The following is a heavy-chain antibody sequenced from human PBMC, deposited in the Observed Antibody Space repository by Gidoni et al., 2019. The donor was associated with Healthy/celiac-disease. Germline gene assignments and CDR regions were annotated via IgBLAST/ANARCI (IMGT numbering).Heavy chain of an antibody. CDR2: IIPICGTA. V-gene: IGHV1-69*06. Sequence: QVQLLKSGAELTKPGSSVKVSCKTSGGTFSSYALSWVRQAPGQVLEWMGGIIPICGTANYAQKFQGRVTITADKSTSTAYMELSSMRSEETAVYYCARYSRVTSHFDPWGQGTLVTVSS. CDR1: GGTFSSYA. D-gene: IGHD6-13*01. CDR3: ARYSRVTSHFDP. J-gene: IGHJ5*02.